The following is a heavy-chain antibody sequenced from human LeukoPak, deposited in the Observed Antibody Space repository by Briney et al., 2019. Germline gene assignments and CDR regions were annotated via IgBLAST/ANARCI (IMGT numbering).Heavy chain of an antibody. D-gene: IGHD2-2*01. V-gene: IGHV3-11*01. CDR2: ISTSGAI. CDR1: GFTFSDYY. J-gene: IGHJ4*02. Sequence: GGSLRLSCAASGFTFSDYYMGWIRQAPGKGLEWVSYISTSGAIYYADSVKGRFTISRDNAKNSLYLQMNSLRAEDTAVYYCAKDIVAAAMRGYIWGQGTLVTVSS. CDR3: AKDIVAAAMRGYI.